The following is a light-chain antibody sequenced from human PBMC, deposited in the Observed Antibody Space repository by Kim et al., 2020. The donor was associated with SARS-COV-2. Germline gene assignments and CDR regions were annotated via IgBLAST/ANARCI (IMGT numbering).Light chain of an antibody. Sequence: SYELTQPPSVSVSPGQTASITRHGDKLGDKYVCWYQQKPGQSPVLVIYQDTKRPSGIPERFSGSNSGNTATLTISGTQAMDEADYYCQVWGSSSTTNWLFGGGTQLTVL. CDR3: QVWGSSSTTNWL. CDR1: KLGDKY. CDR2: QDT. V-gene: IGLV3-1*01. J-gene: IGLJ3*02.